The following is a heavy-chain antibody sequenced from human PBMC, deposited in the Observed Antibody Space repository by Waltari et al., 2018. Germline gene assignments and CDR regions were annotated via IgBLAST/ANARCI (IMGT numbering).Heavy chain of an antibody. CDR1: GFAFSSVS. J-gene: IGHJ5*01. D-gene: IGHD6-13*01. Sequence: EVQLVESGGGLVQPGGSLRLSCAASGFAFSSVSMHWVRQGPGKGLEWISYIGLGGGPVHYADSVKGRFTIFRDNDKNSLYLEMNSLRAEDTGLYYCARGSAAGIASWGQGTLVTVSS. V-gene: IGHV3-48*01. CDR3: ARGSAAGIAS. CDR2: IGLGGGPV.